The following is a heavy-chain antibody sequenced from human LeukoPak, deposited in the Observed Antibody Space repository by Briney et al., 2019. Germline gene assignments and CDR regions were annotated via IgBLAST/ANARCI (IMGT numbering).Heavy chain of an antibody. CDR2: ISAYNGNT. J-gene: IGHJ6*03. CDR1: GYTFTSYG. Sequence: ASVKVSCKASGYTFTSYGISWVRQAPGQGLEWMGWISAYNGNTNYAQKLQGRVTMTTDTSTSTAYMELRSLRSDDTAVYYCARVRGIEVYYYMDVWGKGTTFTVSS. V-gene: IGHV1-18*01. D-gene: IGHD6-19*01. CDR3: ARVRGIEVYYYMDV.